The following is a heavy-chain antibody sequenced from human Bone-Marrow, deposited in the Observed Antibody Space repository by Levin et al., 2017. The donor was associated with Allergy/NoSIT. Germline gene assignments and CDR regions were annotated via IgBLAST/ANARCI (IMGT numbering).Heavy chain of an antibody. CDR3: AGGGYSSSSYAFDI. J-gene: IGHJ3*02. CDR1: GGTFSSYA. D-gene: IGHD6-6*01. Sequence: GASVKVSCKASGGTFSSYAISWVRQAPGQGLEWMGGIIPIFGTANYAQKFQGRVTITADESTSTAYMELSSLRSEDTAVYYCAGGGYSSSSYAFDIWGQGTMVTVSS. CDR2: IIPIFGTA. V-gene: IGHV1-69*13.